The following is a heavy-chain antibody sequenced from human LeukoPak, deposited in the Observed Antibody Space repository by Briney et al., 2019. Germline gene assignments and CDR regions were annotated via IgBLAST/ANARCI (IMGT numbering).Heavy chain of an antibody. V-gene: IGHV4-39*01. CDR3: ARSDSSSSLVLGSYYGMDV. CDR2: IYYSGNT. CDR1: GGSIISSSYY. D-gene: IGHD6-6*01. J-gene: IGHJ6*02. Sequence: PSETLSPTCTVSGGSIISSSYYLVWIRQSPGKGLEWIWTIYYSGNTHYNPSLKSRVTLSVDQAKNQFSLQLTPVTAADTAVYYCARSDSSSSLVLGSYYGMDVWGQGTTVTISS.